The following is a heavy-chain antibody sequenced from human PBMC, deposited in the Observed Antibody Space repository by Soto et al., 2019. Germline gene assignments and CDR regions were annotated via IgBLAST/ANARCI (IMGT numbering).Heavy chain of an antibody. J-gene: IGHJ4*02. CDR2: VSGSGGST. D-gene: IGHD2-15*01. CDR3: AKGGVVVAAPFDY. CDR1: GFTFGSSA. Sequence: EVQLLESGGGLVQPGGSLRLSCAASGFTFGSSAMSWVRQAPGKGLEWVSSVSGSGGSTYYADSVKGRFTITRDKSKNTLYLQMNSLRAEDTAVYYCAKGGVVVAAPFDYWGQGTLVTVSS. V-gene: IGHV3-23*01.